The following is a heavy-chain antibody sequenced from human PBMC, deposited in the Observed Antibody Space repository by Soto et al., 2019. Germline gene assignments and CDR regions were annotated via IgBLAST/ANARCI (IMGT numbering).Heavy chain of an antibody. V-gene: IGHV4-38-2*01. J-gene: IGHJ5*02. CDR3: ARAIWTAPTLFDP. CDR2: LYNSGST. D-gene: IGHD3-3*01. CDR1: GYSIGSVYY. Sequence: PSETLSLTCAVSGYSIGSVYYWGWIRQPPGKGLEWIGSLYNSGSTYYNPSLKSRVTISVDTSKNQFSLKLSSVTAADTAVYYCARAIWTAPTLFDPWGQGTPVTVSS.